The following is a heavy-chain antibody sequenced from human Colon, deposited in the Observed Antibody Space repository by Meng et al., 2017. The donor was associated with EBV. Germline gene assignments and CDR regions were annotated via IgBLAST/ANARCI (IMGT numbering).Heavy chain of an antibody. CDR3: ARDMTTVTNP. D-gene: IGHD4-17*01. J-gene: IGHJ5*02. CDR1: GGSFSGYL. Sequence: QVQLQQWGAGLLKPSETLSLTWVVYGGSFSGYLWTWIRHPPGQGLEWIGEINHRGSTNYNPSLKSRVTISVDTSKNQFSLKLSSVTAAETAVYYCARDMTTVTNPWGQGTLVTVYS. CDR2: INHRGST. V-gene: IGHV4-34*01.